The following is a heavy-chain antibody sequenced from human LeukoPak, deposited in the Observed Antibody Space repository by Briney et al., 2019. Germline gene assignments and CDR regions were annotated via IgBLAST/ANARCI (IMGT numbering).Heavy chain of an antibody. CDR3: ARHEYSGSYYGLSWFDP. J-gene: IGHJ5*02. Sequence: SETLSLTCTVPGGSISSSGYYWGWIRQPPGKGLEWIASIYYSGSNYYNPSLKSRVTISVDTSKNQLSLKLSSLTAADTAVYYCARHEYSGSYYGLSWFDPWGQGTLVTVSS. CDR2: IYYSGSN. D-gene: IGHD1-26*01. CDR1: GGSISSSGYY. V-gene: IGHV4-39*01.